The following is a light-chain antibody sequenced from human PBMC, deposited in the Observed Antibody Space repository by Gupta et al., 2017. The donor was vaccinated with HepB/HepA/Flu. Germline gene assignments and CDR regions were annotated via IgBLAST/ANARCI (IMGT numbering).Light chain of an antibody. CDR3: AAWDESLNGVV. CDR1: SSNIGTNT. J-gene: IGLJ2*01. CDR2: INN. Sequence: QSVLTQPPSASGTPGQRVTISCSGSSSNIGTNTVNWYQQLPGTAPKLLIDINNQRPSGVPDRFSWSTSGTSASLAISGVQSEDEAHDYCAAWDESLNGVVFGGGTKLTVL. V-gene: IGLV1-44*01.